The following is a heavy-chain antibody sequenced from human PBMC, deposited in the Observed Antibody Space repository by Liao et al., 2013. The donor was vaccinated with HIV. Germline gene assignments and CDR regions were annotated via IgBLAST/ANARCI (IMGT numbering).Heavy chain of an antibody. CDR1: GDSINSAGYS. Sequence: LQLQESGSGLVKPSQILSLTCAVSGDSINSAGYSWSWIRQPPGKGLEWIGHIYHSGTSHYNPSLKSRLTISVDRSKNQFSLNLTSVTAADTAVYYCARVMESATMVRGVLLDTAFFDLWGRGTLVTVSS. J-gene: IGHJ2*01. V-gene: IGHV4-30-2*01. CDR3: ARVMESATMVRGVLLDTAFFDL. CDR2: IYHSGTS. D-gene: IGHD3-10*01.